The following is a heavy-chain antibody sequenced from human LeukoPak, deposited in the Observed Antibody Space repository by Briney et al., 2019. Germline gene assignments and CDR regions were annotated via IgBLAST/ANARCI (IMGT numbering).Heavy chain of an antibody. V-gene: IGHV3-7*01. J-gene: IGHJ4*02. Sequence: QTGGSLRLSCAASGLSISNFWMHWVRQAPGKGLEWVAIIDKNGNEIKYVDSVKGRFTLSRDNAKNSVYLQMNSLRTEDTALYYCVTDGDKWNDFEYWGQGTLVTVP. CDR2: IDKNGNEI. D-gene: IGHD1-1*01. CDR1: GLSISNFW. CDR3: VTDGDKWNDFEY.